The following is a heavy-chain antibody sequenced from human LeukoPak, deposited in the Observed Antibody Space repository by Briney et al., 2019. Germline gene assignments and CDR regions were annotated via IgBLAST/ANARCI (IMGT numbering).Heavy chain of an antibody. D-gene: IGHD5-18*01. CDR2: IYYSGST. Sequence: SETLSLTCTVFGGSISSSSYYWGWIRQPPGKGLEWIGSIYYSGSTYYNPSLKSRVTISVDTSKNQFSLKLSSVTAADTAVYYCARQGRGYSYGYYWGQGTLVTVSS. CDR3: ARQGRGYSYGYY. V-gene: IGHV4-39*01. J-gene: IGHJ4*02. CDR1: GGSISSSSYY.